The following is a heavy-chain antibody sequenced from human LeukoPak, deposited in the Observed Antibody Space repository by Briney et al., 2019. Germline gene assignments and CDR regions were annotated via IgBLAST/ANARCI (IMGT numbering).Heavy chain of an antibody. J-gene: IGHJ4*02. CDR1: GDSITSHY. Sequence: SETVSLTCTVSGDSITSHYCSWIRQPPGEGLEWIGYLHYRGNTNHNSSLKSRMTISLDTSRNQFSLRLSSVTAADTAIYFCARESSTSQTNLFDSWGQGTLVTVSS. CDR2: LHYRGNT. CDR3: ARESSTSQTNLFDS. V-gene: IGHV4-59*11. D-gene: IGHD6-6*01.